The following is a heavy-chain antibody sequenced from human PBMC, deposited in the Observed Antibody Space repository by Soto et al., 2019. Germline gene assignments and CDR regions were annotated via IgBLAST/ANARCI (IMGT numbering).Heavy chain of an antibody. Sequence: GGSLRLSCAASGFTFSSYAMSWVRQAPGKGLEWVSAISGSGGSTYYADSVKGRFTISRDNSKNTLYLQMNSLRAEDTAVYYCEKSTVPNYYYYGMDVWGQGTTVTVSS. CDR1: GFTFSSYA. D-gene: IGHD4-4*01. J-gene: IGHJ6*02. CDR3: EKSTVPNYYYYGMDV. CDR2: ISGSGGST. V-gene: IGHV3-23*01.